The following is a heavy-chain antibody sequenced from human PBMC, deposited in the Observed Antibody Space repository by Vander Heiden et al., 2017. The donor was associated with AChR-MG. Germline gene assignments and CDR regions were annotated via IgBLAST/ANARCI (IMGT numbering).Heavy chain of an antibody. Sequence: QVQLVQSGAEVKKPGASVKVPCKASGYTFTSYDLNWVRQATGQGREWMGWMNPNRGNTGYAQKFQGRVTMTRNTSISTAYMELSSLRSEDTAVYYCARGANDHDYGYIFDYWGQGTLVTVSS. D-gene: IGHD4-17*01. CDR3: ARGANDHDYGYIFDY. CDR1: GYTFTSYD. V-gene: IGHV1-8*01. J-gene: IGHJ4*02. CDR2: MNPNRGNT.